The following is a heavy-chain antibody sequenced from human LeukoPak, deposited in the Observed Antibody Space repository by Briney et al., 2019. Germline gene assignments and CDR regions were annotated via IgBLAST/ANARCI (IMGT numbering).Heavy chain of an antibody. Sequence: ASVKVSCKASGGTFSSYAISWVRQAPGQELEWMGRIIPILGIANYAQKFQGRVTITADKSTSTAYMELSSLRSEDTAVYYCARDAGYSSSWYGGLWTWGQGTLVTVSS. D-gene: IGHD6-13*01. CDR2: IIPILGIA. V-gene: IGHV1-69*04. CDR1: GGTFSSYA. J-gene: IGHJ5*02. CDR3: ARDAGYSSSWYGGLWT.